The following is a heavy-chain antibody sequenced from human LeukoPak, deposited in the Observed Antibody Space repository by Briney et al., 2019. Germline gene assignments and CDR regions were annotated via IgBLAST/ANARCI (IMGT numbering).Heavy chain of an antibody. V-gene: IGHV1-69*06. CDR1: GGTFSSYA. CDR3: ARSIRNYYGSGNPMYYYYYYMDV. D-gene: IGHD3-10*01. J-gene: IGHJ6*03. CDR2: IIPIFGTA. Sequence: SVKVSCKASGGTFSSYAISWVRQAPGQGLEWMGGIIPIFGTANYAQKFQGRVTITADKSTSTAYMELSSLRSEDTAVYYCARSIRNYYGSGNPMYYYYYYMDVWGKGTTVTVSS.